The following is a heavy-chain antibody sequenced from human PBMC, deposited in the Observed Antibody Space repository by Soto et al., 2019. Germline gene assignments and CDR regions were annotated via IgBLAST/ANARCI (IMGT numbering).Heavy chain of an antibody. Sequence: GGSLKISCNGSGYAFSSYWIAWVRQMPGKGLEWMGIIYPGDSDTRYSPSFQGQVTISVDKSITTAYLQWSSLKASDTAMYYCARGYCTATICDPWFDPWGQGTLVTVSS. V-gene: IGHV5-51*01. CDR1: GYAFSSYW. D-gene: IGHD2-8*02. CDR2: IYPGDSDT. J-gene: IGHJ5*02. CDR3: ARGYCTATICDPWFDP.